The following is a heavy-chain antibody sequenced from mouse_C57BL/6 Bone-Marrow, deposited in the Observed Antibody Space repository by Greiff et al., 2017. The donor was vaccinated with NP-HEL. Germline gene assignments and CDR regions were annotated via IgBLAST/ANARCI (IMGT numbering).Heavy chain of an antibody. J-gene: IGHJ3*01. Sequence: EVKLVESGGGLVKPGGSLKLSCAASGFTFSSYAMSWVRQTPEKRLEWVATISDGGSYTYYPDNVKGRFTISRDNAKNNLYLQMSHLKSEDTAMYYCARRLRVAYWGQGTLVTVSA. CDR2: ISDGGSYT. CDR3: ARRLRVAY. CDR1: GFTFSSYA. D-gene: IGHD2-12*01. V-gene: IGHV5-4*03.